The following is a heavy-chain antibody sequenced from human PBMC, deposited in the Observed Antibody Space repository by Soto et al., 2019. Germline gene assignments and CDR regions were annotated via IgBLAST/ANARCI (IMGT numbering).Heavy chain of an antibody. J-gene: IGHJ6*02. CDR3: ARGRTVNFYGMDV. V-gene: IGHV1-2*04. D-gene: IGHD4-17*01. CDR2: INPHSGDT. CDR1: GYTFTDHY. Sequence: QVQLVQSGAEVKKPGASVKVSYVASGYTFTDHYIHWVRQAPGQGLEWMGWINPHSGDTIYAQKFQGWVTLTRDTSISTAYMELSRLRSDDTAVYYCARGRTVNFYGMDVWGQGTTVTVSS.